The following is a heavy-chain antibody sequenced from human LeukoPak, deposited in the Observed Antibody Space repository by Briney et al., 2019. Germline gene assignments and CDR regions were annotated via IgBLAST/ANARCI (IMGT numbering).Heavy chain of an antibody. CDR2: IIPIFGTA. Sequence: ASVKVSCKASGGTFSSYAISWVRRAPGQGLEWLGGIIPIFGTANYAKKFQGRVTITTDESTSTAYMELSSLRSEDTAVYYCARSPLPTTTVVTQWFDPWGQGTLATVSS. V-gene: IGHV1-69*05. CDR3: ARSPLPTTTVVTQWFDP. CDR1: GGTFSSYA. J-gene: IGHJ5*02. D-gene: IGHD4-23*01.